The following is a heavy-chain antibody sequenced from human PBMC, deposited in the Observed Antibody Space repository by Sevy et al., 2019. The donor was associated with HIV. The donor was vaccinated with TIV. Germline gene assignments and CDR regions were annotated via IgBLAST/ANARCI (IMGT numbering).Heavy chain of an antibody. CDR3: VRDGNSHCSGGSCAVEYFQH. CDR2: VNQDGGEK. CDR1: GFTFTRYW. Sequence: GGSLRLSCEASGFTFTRYWMSWVRQDPGKGLEWVANVNQDGGEKHYVDSVKGRFTISRDNAKNSVDLQMSSLRAEDTAVYYCVRDGNSHCSGGSCAVEYFQHWGQGTLVTVSS. J-gene: IGHJ1*01. V-gene: IGHV3-7*01. D-gene: IGHD2-15*01.